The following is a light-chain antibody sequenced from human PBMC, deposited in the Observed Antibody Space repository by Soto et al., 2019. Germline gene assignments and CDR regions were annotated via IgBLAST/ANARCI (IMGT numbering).Light chain of an antibody. CDR2: QAS. V-gene: IGKV1-5*03. CDR1: QTISSW. CDR3: QHHNSYSEA. J-gene: IGKJ1*01. Sequence: DIQVTQSPSTLSGSVGDRVTITCRASQTISSWLAWYQQKPGKAPKLLIYQASTLKSGVPSRFSGSGSGTEFTLTISSLQPDDLATYYCQHHNSYSEAFGQGTKVELK.